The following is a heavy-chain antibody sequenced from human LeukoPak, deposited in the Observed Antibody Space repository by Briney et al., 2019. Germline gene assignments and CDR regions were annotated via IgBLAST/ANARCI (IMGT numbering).Heavy chain of an antibody. V-gene: IGHV4-34*01. Sequence: PSETLSLTCAVYGGSFSGYYWSWIRQPPGKGLEWIGEINHSGSTNYNPSLKSRVTISVDTSKNQFSLKLSSVTAADTAVYYCARGRVQLRLKYYFDYWGQGTLVTVSS. CDR1: GGSFSGYY. J-gene: IGHJ4*02. CDR2: INHSGST. D-gene: IGHD5-18*01. CDR3: ARGRVQLRLKYYFDY.